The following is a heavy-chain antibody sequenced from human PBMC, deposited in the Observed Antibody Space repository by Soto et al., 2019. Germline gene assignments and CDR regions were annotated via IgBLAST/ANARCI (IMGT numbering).Heavy chain of an antibody. V-gene: IGHV4-4*08. CDR2: VYTSDYT. Sequence: SETLSLTCSVSGASIRSYYWHWIRQPPGKGLEWIGYVYTSDYTRYSSSLKSRVTISVDTSKSQFYLRSNSVTAADTAVYYCASSAGHPADFFYYYGMDVWGQGTTVTVSS. D-gene: IGHD3-10*01. CDR3: ASSAGHPADFFYYYGMDV. CDR1: GASIRSYY. J-gene: IGHJ6*02.